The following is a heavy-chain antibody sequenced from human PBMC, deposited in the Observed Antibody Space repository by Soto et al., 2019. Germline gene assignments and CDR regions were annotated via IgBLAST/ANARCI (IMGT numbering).Heavy chain of an antibody. CDR3: ALSLEGIAADGTRGGIDY. V-gene: IGHV1-18*01. D-gene: IGHD6-13*01. CDR1: GYTFTSYG. CDR2: ISAYNGNT. Sequence: QVQLVQSGAEVKKPGASVKVSCKASGYTFTSYGISWVRQAPGQGLEWMGWISAYNGNTNYSQKLQGRVTMTTDTSTSPAYMELSSLRSDDTAVYYCALSLEGIAADGTRGGIDYWGQGNLVTVSS. J-gene: IGHJ4*02.